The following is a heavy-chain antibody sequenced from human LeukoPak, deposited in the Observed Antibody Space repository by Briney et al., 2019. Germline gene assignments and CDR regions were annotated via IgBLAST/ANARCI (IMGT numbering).Heavy chain of an antibody. CDR2: IYISGST. J-gene: IGHJ4*02. CDR3: AREAGYSSGWYVL. V-gene: IGHV4-61*02. Sequence: SETLSLTCTVSGGSIRSGSFYWSWIRQPAGKELEWMGRIYISGSTNYNPSLKSRASISVDTSKNQFSLKLNSVTAADTAVYYCAREAGYSSGWYVLWGQGTLVTVSS. CDR1: GGSIRSGSFY. D-gene: IGHD6-19*01.